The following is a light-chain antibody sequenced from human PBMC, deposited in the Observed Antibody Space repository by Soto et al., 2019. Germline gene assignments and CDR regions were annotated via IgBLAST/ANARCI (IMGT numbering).Light chain of an antibody. CDR1: SSDGGGDNL. CDR3: GSYAGRSTPSV. CDR2: EGS. Sequence: QSVLTQPAAVSASTRQSITISCPGNSSDGGGDNLVSWYQQPPGKAPKLIIYEGSTRPSGHSNRCSGSKSGNTGSLTISGLQAEGEADYYCGSYAGRSTPSVLGTGTKVNVL. V-gene: IGLV2-23*01. J-gene: IGLJ1*01.